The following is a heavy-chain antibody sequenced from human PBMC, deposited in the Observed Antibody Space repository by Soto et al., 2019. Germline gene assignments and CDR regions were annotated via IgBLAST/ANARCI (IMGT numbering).Heavy chain of an antibody. D-gene: IGHD3-16*01. Sequence: QVHLVESGGGVVQPGRSLRLSCAASGFSFSFSDMHWVRQAPGKGLEWVAGLWYDGSSENYADSVKGRFTISRHNSKNPLHLQMDSLRVEDTAMYYCARGLAKVAGGAFDIWGQGTMVIVSS. CDR1: GFSFSFSD. CDR3: ARGLAKVAGGAFDI. J-gene: IGHJ3*02. CDR2: LWYDGSSE. V-gene: IGHV3-33*01.